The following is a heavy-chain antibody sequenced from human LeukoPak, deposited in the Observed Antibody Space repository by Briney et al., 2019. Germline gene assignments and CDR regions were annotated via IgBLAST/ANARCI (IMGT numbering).Heavy chain of an antibody. CDR1: GYTFTSYY. CDR2: INPSGGST. D-gene: IGHD1-26*01. J-gene: IGHJ4*02. V-gene: IGHV1-46*01. CDR3: AKTRGWELLSDSFDH. Sequence: ASVKVSCKASGYTFTSYYMHWVRQAPGQGLEWMGLINPSGGSTSYAQKFQGRVTMTRDMSTSTDYMELSSLRSEDTAVYYCAKTRGWELLSDSFDHWGQGTLVTVSS.